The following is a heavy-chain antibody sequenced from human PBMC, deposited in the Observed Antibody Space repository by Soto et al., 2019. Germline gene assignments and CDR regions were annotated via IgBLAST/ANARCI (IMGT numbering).Heavy chain of an antibody. V-gene: IGHV4-59*01. CDR1: GDSIRSYY. D-gene: IGHD3-22*01. Sequence: SETLSLTCTVSGDSIRSYYWSWIRQPPGKGLEWIGYIYDSGSTNYNPSLKSRVTISVDTSKSQFSLKLSSVTAADTAVYYCARDRAYYESSGLYFDYWGQGTLVTVSS. CDR3: ARDRAYYESSGLYFDY. J-gene: IGHJ4*02. CDR2: IYDSGST.